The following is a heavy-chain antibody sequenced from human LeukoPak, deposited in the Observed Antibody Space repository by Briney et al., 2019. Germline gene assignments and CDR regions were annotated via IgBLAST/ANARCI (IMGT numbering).Heavy chain of an antibody. CDR2: IWYDGSNK. CDR1: GFTFSSYG. Sequence: PGGSLRLSCAASGFTFSSYGMHWVRQAPGKGLEGVAVIWYDGSNKYYADSVKGRFTISRDNSKNTPYLQMNSLRAEDTAVYYCAKDLGPNSSSWYYFDYWGQGTLVTVSS. J-gene: IGHJ4*02. D-gene: IGHD6-13*01. CDR3: AKDLGPNSSSWYYFDY. V-gene: IGHV3-33*06.